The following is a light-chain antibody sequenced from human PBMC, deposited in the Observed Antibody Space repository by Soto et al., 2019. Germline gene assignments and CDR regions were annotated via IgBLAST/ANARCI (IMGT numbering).Light chain of an antibody. V-gene: IGLV2-8*01. Sequence: QSVLTQPPSASGSPGQSVTISCTGTSSDVGAYNYVSWYQQHAGKAPKLVIYEVTKRPSGVPDRFSGSKSANTASLTVSGLQAGDEAYYSSISFASSTPGVFGGGPTLPVL. J-gene: IGLJ3*02. CDR3: ISFASSTPGV. CDR1: SSDVGAYNY. CDR2: EVT.